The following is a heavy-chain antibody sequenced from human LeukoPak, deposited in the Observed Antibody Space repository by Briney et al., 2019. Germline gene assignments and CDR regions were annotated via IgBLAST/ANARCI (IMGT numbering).Heavy chain of an antibody. J-gene: IGHJ4*02. CDR2: ISGDGGST. V-gene: IGHV3-43*02. D-gene: IGHD5-24*01. CDR1: GFTFDDYA. CDR3: AKDMERWPQLPSYDY. Sequence: GGSLRLSCAASGFTFDDYAMHWVRQAPGKGLEWVSLISGDGGSTYYADSVKGRFTISRDNSKNSLYLQMNSLRTEDTALYYCAKDMERWPQLPSYDYWGQGTLVTVSS.